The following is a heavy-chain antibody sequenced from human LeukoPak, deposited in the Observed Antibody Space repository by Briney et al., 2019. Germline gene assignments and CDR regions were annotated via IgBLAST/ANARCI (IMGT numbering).Heavy chain of an antibody. V-gene: IGHV1-18*01. D-gene: IGHD5-18*01. CDR3: ARDLGEDTTMIFFDY. Sequence: ASVKVSCKASGYTFTSFGISWVRQAPGQGPEWVGWISAYNGNSNYVQNLQGSVTVTTDTSTNTAYMELRSLRSDDTAVYYCARDLGEDTTMIFFDYWGQGTPVTVSS. J-gene: IGHJ4*02. CDR1: GYTFTSFG. CDR2: ISAYNGNS.